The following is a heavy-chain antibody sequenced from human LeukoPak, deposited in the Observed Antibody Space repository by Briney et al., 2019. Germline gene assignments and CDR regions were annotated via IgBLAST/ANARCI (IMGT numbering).Heavy chain of an antibody. V-gene: IGHV3-74*01. CDR2: INSDGSST. CDR1: GFIFSDYY. Sequence: AGGSLRLSCAASGFIFSDYYMSWIRQAPGKGLVWVSRINSDGSSTSYADSVKGRFTISRDNAKSTLYLQMNSLRAEDTAVYYCARVLEYSSSIDYWGQGTLVTVSS. CDR3: ARVLEYSSSIDY. J-gene: IGHJ4*02. D-gene: IGHD6-6*01.